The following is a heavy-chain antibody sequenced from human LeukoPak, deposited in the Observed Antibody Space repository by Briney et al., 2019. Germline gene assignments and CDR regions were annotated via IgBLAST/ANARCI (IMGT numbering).Heavy chain of an antibody. Sequence: SETLSLTCTVSGGSMSPYHWGWIRQPPGKGLEWTGYIYYSGSTNYNPSLKSRVTISVDTFKNQFSLKLSSVTAADTAVYFCASGRWDLRFHYWGQGALVTVSS. CDR3: ASGRWDLRFHY. J-gene: IGHJ4*02. CDR1: GGSMSPYH. CDR2: IYYSGST. V-gene: IGHV4-59*12. D-gene: IGHD1-26*01.